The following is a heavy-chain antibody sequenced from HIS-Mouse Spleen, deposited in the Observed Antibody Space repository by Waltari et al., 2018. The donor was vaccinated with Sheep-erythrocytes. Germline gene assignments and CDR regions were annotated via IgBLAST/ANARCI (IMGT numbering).Heavy chain of an antibody. CDR2: MNPNRGNT. J-gene: IGHJ5*02. Sequence: QVQLVQSGAEVKKPGASVKVSCKASGYTFTSYDINWVRQATGQGLEWMGWMNPNRGNTGYAQKVQGRVTMTRNTSISTAYMELSSLRSEDTAVYYCARGIAAAGTDWFDPWGQGTLVTVSS. CDR1: GYTFTSYD. CDR3: ARGIAAAGTDWFDP. V-gene: IGHV1-8*01. D-gene: IGHD6-13*01.